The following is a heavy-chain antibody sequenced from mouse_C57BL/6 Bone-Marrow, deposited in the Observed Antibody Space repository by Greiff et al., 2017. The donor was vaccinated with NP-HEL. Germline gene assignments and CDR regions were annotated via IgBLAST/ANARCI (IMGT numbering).Heavy chain of an antibody. CDR1: GYTFTSYW. V-gene: IGHV1-59*01. J-gene: IGHJ1*03. CDR2: IDPSDSYT. Sequence: QVQLQQPGAELVRPGTSVKLSCKASGYTFTSYWMHWVKLRPGQGLEWIGVIDPSDSYTNYNQKFKGKATLTVDTSSSTAYMQLSSLTSEDSAVYYCARTYYGSSYWYFDVWGTGTTVTVSS. D-gene: IGHD1-1*01. CDR3: ARTYYGSSYWYFDV.